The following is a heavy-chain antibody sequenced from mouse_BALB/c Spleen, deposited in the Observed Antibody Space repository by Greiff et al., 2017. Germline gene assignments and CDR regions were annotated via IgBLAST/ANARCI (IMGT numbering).Heavy chain of an antibody. CDR1: GFTFNTYA. J-gene: IGHJ3*01. CDR3: VGPSMITGFAY. CDR2: IRSNSNNYAT. Sequence: EVKVVESGGGLVQPKGSLKLSCAASGFTFNTYAMNWVRQAPGKGLEWVARIRSNSNNYATYYADSVIDRFTISRDDSQSMLYLQMNNLKTEDTAMYYCVGPSMITGFAYWGQGTLVTVSA. V-gene: IGHV10-1*02. D-gene: IGHD2-4*01.